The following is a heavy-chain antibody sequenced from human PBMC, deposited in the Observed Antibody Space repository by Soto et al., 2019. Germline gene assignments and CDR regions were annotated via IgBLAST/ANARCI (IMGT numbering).Heavy chain of an antibody. Sequence: GGSLRLSCAASGFTFSSYAMSWVRQAPGKGLELVSAVSGSGGSTYYEDHVKGRFTISRDNSKNTLYLQMNSLRAEDRAVYYCAKEVGYYYDSSGVDYWGQGTLVTVSS. V-gene: IGHV3-23*01. CDR2: VSGSGGST. D-gene: IGHD3-22*01. CDR1: GFTFSSYA. CDR3: AKEVGYYYDSSGVDY. J-gene: IGHJ4*02.